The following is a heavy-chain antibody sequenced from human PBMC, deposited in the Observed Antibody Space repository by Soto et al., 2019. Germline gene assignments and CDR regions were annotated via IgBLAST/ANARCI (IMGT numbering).Heavy chain of an antibody. Sequence: QVRLVESGGGVAQPGRSLRLSCAASGFTFSTYGIYWVRQTPGKGLEWAAAISYDGLNQYYADSVKGRFTISRDNSKNELYLQMNSLRIEDTAVYYCAKDRRGGAARPRGGMDVWGQGTTVIVSS. V-gene: IGHV3-30*18. J-gene: IGHJ6*02. CDR2: ISYDGLNQ. CDR1: GFTFSTYG. D-gene: IGHD6-6*01. CDR3: AKDRRGGAARPRGGMDV.